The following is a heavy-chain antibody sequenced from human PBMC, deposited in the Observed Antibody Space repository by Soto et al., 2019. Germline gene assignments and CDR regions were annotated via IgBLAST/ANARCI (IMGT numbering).Heavy chain of an antibody. CDR1: GFTFSIYA. CDR2: ISYDGNNK. J-gene: IGHJ5*02. CDR3: AKDPSNYPYNWFDP. D-gene: IGHD4-4*01. Sequence: PGGSLRLSCAASGFTFSIYAIHWVRQAPGKGLEWVAVISYDGNNKYYTDSVKGRFTISRDNSKNTLYLQMNSLRAEDTAVYYCAKDPSNYPYNWFDPWGQGTLVTVSS. V-gene: IGHV3-30*18.